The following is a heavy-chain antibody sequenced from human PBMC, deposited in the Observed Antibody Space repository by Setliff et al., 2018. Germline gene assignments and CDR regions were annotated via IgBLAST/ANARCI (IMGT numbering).Heavy chain of an antibody. CDR3: AKAGGSGFGMDYLDS. J-gene: IGHJ4*02. CDR2: INSDSSFT. D-gene: IGHD3-3*01. CDR1: GFIFSGYW. Sequence: PGGSLRLSCAASGFIFSGYWMHWVRQAPGKGLVWVSRINSDSSFTNNADSVKGRFTISRDRSRSTVYLQMNSLRVEDTAVYFCAKAGGSGFGMDYLDSWGQGTLVTVSS. V-gene: IGHV3-74*01.